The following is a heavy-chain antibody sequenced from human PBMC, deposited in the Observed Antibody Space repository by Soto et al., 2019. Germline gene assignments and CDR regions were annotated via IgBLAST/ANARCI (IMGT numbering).Heavy chain of an antibody. D-gene: IGHD3-22*01. J-gene: IGHJ4*02. CDR1: GGSFSGYY. V-gene: IGHV4-34*01. Sequence: PSETLSLTCAVYGGSFSGYYWSWIRQPPGKGLEWIGFMSYSGSTSYNASLKSRVTISVDTSKSQFSLKLSFVTAAGTAVYYCARLVYDNSGYRPGWGQGTLVTVSS. CDR3: ARLVYDNSGYRPG. CDR2: MSYSGST.